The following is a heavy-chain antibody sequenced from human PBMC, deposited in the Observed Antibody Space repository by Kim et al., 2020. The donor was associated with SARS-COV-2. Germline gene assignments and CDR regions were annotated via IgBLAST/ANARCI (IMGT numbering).Heavy chain of an antibody. CDR3: AKEATMIVVGSDAFAI. CDR2: IWWGGGNK. Sequence: GGSLRLSCAASGFTFSNYGMHWVRQAPGKGLEWVSGIWWGGGNKYYADSVKGRFTISRDNSKNTLYLQMNSLRAEDTAVYYCAKEATMIVVGSDAFAIWGQGTIVTVSS. V-gene: IGHV3-33*06. CDR1: GFTFSNYG. J-gene: IGHJ3*02. D-gene: IGHD3-22*01.